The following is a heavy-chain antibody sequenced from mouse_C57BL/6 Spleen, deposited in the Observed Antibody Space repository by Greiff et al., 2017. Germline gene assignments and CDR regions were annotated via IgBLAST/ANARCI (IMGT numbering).Heavy chain of an antibody. J-gene: IGHJ2*01. CDR2: IYPGDGDT. D-gene: IGHD4-1*01. CDR1: GYAFSSSW. V-gene: IGHV1-82*01. CDR3: ATGTGDY. Sequence: QVQLQQSGPELVKPGASVKISCKASGYAFSSSWMNWVKQRPGKGLEWIGRIYPGDGDTNYNGKFKGKATLTADKSSSTAYMQLSSLTSEDSAVYFCATGTGDYWGQGTTRTVSS.